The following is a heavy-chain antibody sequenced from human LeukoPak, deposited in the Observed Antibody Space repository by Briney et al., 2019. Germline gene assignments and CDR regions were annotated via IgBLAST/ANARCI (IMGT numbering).Heavy chain of an antibody. Sequence: GGSLRLSCAASGFTFSSYRMNWVRQTPGKGLEWVSYIGSSGSTIYYADSVKGRFTIYRDNAKNSLYLQMNSLRAEDTAVYYRARDRGFYCSGGSCYSDDAFDIWGQGTMVTVSS. D-gene: IGHD2-15*01. V-gene: IGHV3-48*04. CDR1: GFTFSSYR. CDR3: ARDRGFYCSGGSCYSDDAFDI. CDR2: IGSSGSTI. J-gene: IGHJ3*02.